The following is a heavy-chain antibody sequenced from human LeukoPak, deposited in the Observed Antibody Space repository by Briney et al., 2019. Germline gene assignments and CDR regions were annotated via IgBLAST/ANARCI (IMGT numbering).Heavy chain of an antibody. CDR1: GGSISNYW. Sequence: SETLSLTCTVSGGSISNYWWSWIRQPPGKGLEWIGYVFDSGSTNYNPSLKSRVTISVDTSKKQFSLKLSSVTAADTAVYYCARGYSSSRNYFDYWGQGTLVTVSS. V-gene: IGHV4-59*01. D-gene: IGHD6-13*01. CDR3: ARGYSSSRNYFDY. J-gene: IGHJ4*02. CDR2: VFDSGST.